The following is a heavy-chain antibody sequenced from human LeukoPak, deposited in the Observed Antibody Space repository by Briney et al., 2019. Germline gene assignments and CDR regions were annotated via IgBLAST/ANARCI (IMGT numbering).Heavy chain of an antibody. CDR1: GFTFRSAW. V-gene: IGHV3-15*01. D-gene: IGHD3-16*01. CDR3: TSISASVLGESFDY. J-gene: IGHJ4*02. CDR2: IKSKVDGGTT. Sequence: GGSLRLSCAASGFTFRSAWMGWVRQAPGKGLEWVGRIKSKVDGGTTDFAAPVKGRFTISRDDSKNTQYLQMNSLKTEDTAVYYCTSISASVLGESFDYWGQGTLVTVSS.